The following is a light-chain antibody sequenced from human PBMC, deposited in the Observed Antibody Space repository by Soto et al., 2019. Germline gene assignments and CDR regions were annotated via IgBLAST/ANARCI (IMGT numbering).Light chain of an antibody. CDR1: QSVSSY. J-gene: IGKJ5*01. Sequence: EFVLTQSPATLSLSPGERATLSCRASQSVSSYLAWYQQKPGQAPRLLIYDASNRATGIPARFSGTGSGTDFTLTINNLEHEDFAVYYCQVSTNWSIAFGRGTRLEIK. CDR3: QVSTNWSIA. CDR2: DAS. V-gene: IGKV3-11*01.